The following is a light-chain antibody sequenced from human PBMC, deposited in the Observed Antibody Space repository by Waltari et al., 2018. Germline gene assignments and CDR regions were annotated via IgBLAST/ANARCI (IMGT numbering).Light chain of an antibody. CDR2: GAS. J-gene: IGKJ5*01. CDR1: QSVSGSRS. V-gene: IGKV3-20*01. CDR3: QQYGSLPIT. Sequence: EIVLTQSPGTLSLSPGERATLSCGARQSVSGSRSLAWDQQKLGQAPRLLIFGASSRASGIPERFSGSGSGTDFTLTISRLEPEDFAVYYCQQYGSLPITFGQGTRLEI.